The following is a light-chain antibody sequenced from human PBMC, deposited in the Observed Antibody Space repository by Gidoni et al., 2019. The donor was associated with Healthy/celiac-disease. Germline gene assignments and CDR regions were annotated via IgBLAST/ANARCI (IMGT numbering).Light chain of an antibody. Sequence: DIQMTQSPSSLSASVGDRVTITCQASQDISNYLNWYQQKPGKAPKLLIYDASNLETGVQSRFSGSGSGTDFTFTISSLQPEDIATYYCQQYDNLRCSFGQGTKLEIK. CDR3: QQYDNLRCS. V-gene: IGKV1-33*01. J-gene: IGKJ2*04. CDR1: QDISNY. CDR2: DAS.